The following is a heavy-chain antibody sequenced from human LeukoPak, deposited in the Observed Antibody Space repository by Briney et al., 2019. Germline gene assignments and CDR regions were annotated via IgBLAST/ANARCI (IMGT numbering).Heavy chain of an antibody. D-gene: IGHD6-19*01. CDR3: ARGSGWYGY. V-gene: IGHV4-59*01. CDR2: IYYSGST. J-gene: IGHJ4*02. Sequence: SETLSLTCTFAGGSISSYYWSWIRQPPGKGLEWIGYIYYSGSTNYNPSLQSRVTISVDTSKNQFSLKLSSVTAADTAVYYCARGSGWYGYWGQGTLVTVSS. CDR1: GGSISSYY.